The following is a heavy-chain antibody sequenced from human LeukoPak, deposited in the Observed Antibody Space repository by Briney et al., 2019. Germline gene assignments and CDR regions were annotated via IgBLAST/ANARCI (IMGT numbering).Heavy chain of an antibody. CDR1: GGSFSGYY. Sequence: SETLSLTCAVYGGSFSGYYWSWIRQPPGKGLEWIGEINHSGSTNYNPSLKSRVTISVDTSKNQFSLKLSSVTAADTAVYYRARQKRPRGWSDPWGQGTLVTVSS. J-gene: IGHJ5*02. V-gene: IGHV4-34*01. CDR2: INHSGST. CDR3: ARQKRPRGWSDP. D-gene: IGHD3-10*01.